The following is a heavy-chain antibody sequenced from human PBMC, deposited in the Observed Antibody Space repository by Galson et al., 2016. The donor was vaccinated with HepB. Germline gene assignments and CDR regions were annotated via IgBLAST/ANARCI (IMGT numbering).Heavy chain of an antibody. CDR2: ISYDGSNK. V-gene: IGHV3-30*18. J-gene: IGHJ6*04. Sequence: SLRLSCAASGFRFSSYGMHWVRQAPGKGLEWEAVISYDGSNKYYADSVKGRFTMSRDNSKNTLYLQMNSLRGEDTAVYYCAKGDTIFGGYYGMDVWGKGTTVTVSS. D-gene: IGHD3-3*01. CDR1: GFRFSSYG. CDR3: AKGDTIFGGYYGMDV.